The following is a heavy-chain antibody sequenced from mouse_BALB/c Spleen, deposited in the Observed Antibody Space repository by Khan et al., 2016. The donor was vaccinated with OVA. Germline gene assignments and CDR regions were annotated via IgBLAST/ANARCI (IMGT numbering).Heavy chain of an antibody. CDR3: ASYYRYPAWFAD. J-gene: IGHJ3*01. V-gene: IGHV1-4*01. D-gene: IGHD2-14*01. Sequence: QVQLKESGAELARPGASVKMSCKASGYTFSNYTMHWLKQRPGQGLEWIGYINPSTSYTYYNQKFNDRATLTADKSSSTAYMQLSSLTSDDSAVYYCASYYRYPAWFADWGQGTLVTVSA. CDR2: INPSTSYT. CDR1: GYTFSNYT.